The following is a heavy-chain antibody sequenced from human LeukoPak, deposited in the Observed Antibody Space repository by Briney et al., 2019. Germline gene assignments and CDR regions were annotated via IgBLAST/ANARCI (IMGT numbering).Heavy chain of an antibody. CDR1: GFTVSSNY. CDR3: AKDRPVPAPQHDYYYYGMDV. V-gene: IGHV3-30*18. J-gene: IGHJ6*02. CDR2: ISYDGSNK. Sequence: GGSLRLSCAASGFTVSSNYMTWVRQAPGKGLEWVAVISYDGSNKYYADSVKGRFTISRDNSKNTLYLQMSSLRAEDTAVYYCAKDRPVPAPQHDYYYYGMDVWGQGTTVTVSS. D-gene: IGHD2-2*01.